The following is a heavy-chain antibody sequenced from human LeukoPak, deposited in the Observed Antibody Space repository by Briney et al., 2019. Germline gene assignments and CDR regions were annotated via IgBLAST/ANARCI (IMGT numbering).Heavy chain of an antibody. CDR2: IIPIFGTA. CDR3: AREREVVPAAKVWFDP. CDR1: GDTFSSDA. J-gene: IGHJ5*02. D-gene: IGHD2-2*01. V-gene: IGHV1-69*13. Sequence: ASVKVSCKASGDTFSSDAISWVRQAPGQGLEWMGGIIPIFGTANYAQKFQGRVTITADESTSTAYMELSSLRSEDTAVYYCAREREVVPAAKVWFDPWGQGTLVTVSS.